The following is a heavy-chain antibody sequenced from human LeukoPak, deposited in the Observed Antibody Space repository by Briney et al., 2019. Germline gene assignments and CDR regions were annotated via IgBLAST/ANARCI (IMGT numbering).Heavy chain of an antibody. CDR2: IRTKTHSYAT. V-gene: IGHV3-73*01. CDR3: TRLVSMGSYYNQRDY. CDR1: GFTFSGSA. Sequence: GGSLRLSCAASGFTFSGSALHWVRQASGKGLEWVGRIRTKTHSYATAYAASVKGRFTISRDDSKNTAYLQMNSLKTEDTAVYYCTRLVSMGSYYNQRDYWGQGTLVTVSS. J-gene: IGHJ4*02. D-gene: IGHD3-10*01.